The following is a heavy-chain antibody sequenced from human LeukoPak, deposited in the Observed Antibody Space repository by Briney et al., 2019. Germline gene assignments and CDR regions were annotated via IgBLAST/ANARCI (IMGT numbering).Heavy chain of an antibody. D-gene: IGHD2-15*01. J-gene: IGHJ6*02. V-gene: IGHV4-39*01. CDR3: ARLLCSGGSCYDYYYGMDV. Sequence: SETLSLTCTVSGGSISSSSYYWGWIRQPPGKGLEWIGSIYYSGSTYYNPSLKSRVTISVDTPKNQFSLKLSSVTAADTAVYYCARLLCSGGSCYDYYYGMDVWGQGTTVTVSS. CDR2: IYYSGST. CDR1: GGSISSSSYY.